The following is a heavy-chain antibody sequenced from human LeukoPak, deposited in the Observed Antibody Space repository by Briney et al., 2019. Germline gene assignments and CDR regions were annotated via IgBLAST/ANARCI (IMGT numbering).Heavy chain of an antibody. D-gene: IGHD3-10*01. Sequence: SETPSLTCTVSGGSISTYYWSWIRQPPGKGLEWIAYIYYTGSTNYNPSLKSRVTISVDTSKNQLSLKLSSVTAADTAVYYCARHPARGQEGYAFDIWGQGTMVTVSS. V-gene: IGHV4-59*08. J-gene: IGHJ3*02. CDR3: ARHPARGQEGYAFDI. CDR1: GGSISTYY. CDR2: IYYTGST.